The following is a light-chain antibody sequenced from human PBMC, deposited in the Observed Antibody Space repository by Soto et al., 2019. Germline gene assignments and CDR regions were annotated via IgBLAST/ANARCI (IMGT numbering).Light chain of an antibody. Sequence: QMTQSPSTLYASVGDRVTITCRASQTISSWLAWYRQKPGKAPDLLIYDASKLQSGVPASFSGSESGTEFTLTIASLQPDDFATYYCQQYYNYSTFGQGTKVDIK. CDR1: QTISSW. CDR2: DAS. J-gene: IGKJ1*01. CDR3: QQYYNYST. V-gene: IGKV1-5*01.